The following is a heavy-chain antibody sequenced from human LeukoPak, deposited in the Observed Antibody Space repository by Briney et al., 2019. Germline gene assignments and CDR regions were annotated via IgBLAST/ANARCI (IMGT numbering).Heavy chain of an antibody. V-gene: IGHV3-48*01. Sequence: GGSLRLSCAASGFTFSSYWMSWVRQAPGKGLEWVSYISSSSSTIYYADSVKGRFTISRDNSKNTLYLQMNSLRAEDTAVYYCARDLFPWGQGTLVTVSS. CDR3: ARDLFP. CDR2: ISSSSSTI. J-gene: IGHJ5*02. CDR1: GFTFSSYW.